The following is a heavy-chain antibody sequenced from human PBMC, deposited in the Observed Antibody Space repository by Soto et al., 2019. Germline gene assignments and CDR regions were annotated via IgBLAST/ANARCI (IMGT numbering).Heavy chain of an antibody. D-gene: IGHD5-12*01. CDR3: ARGWLRDPWIH. CDR1: GFTFSTYN. V-gene: IGHV3-21*01. Sequence: EVQLVESGGGLVKPGGSLTLSCAASGFTFSTYNMNWVRQAPGEGLEWVSSISSSSTDIYYADSVNGRLTISRDNAKNSLYLQINRLRAADTAVYYCARGWLRDPWIHWGQGTLVTVSS. CDR2: ISSSSTDI. J-gene: IGHJ4*02.